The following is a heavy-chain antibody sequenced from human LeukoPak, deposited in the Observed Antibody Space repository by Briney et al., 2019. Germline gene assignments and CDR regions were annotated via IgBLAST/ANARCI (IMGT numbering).Heavy chain of an antibody. CDR1: GGSISSGNSH. Sequence: PSETLSLTCTVSGGSISSGNSHWNWIRQHPGKGLEWIGYIYYSGFTYYNPSLKSRLTISVDTSKDQFSLKLSSVTAADTAVYYCARPKVRRGPSDAFEIWGQGTMVTVSS. V-gene: IGHV4-31*03. J-gene: IGHJ3*02. CDR2: IYYSGFT. CDR3: ARPKVRRGPSDAFEI. D-gene: IGHD1-1*01.